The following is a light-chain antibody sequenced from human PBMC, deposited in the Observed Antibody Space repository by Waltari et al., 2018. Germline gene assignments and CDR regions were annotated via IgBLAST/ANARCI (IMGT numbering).Light chain of an antibody. V-gene: IGLV4-69*02. CDR2: VNSDGSH. CDR3: QTGGHGTWV. CDR1: SGHSSNT. Sequence: QLVLTQSPSASASLGASVKLTCTLSSGHSSNTVAWHQQQPGKGPRFLIKVNSDGSHSKGDEIPDRFSGSSSGAERYLTISTVQSEDEAVYYCQTGGHGTWVFGGGTKLTVL. J-gene: IGLJ3*02.